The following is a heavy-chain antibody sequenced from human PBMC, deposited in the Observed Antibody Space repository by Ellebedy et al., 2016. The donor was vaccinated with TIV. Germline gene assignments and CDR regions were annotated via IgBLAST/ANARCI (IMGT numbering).Heavy chain of an antibody. Sequence: MPSETLSLTCSVSGGQIRGYYWSWIRQPPGKGLEWIGYIFPGGNTEYNPSLRSRATISADTSKNQFSLKLSSVTAADTAVYYCAKEGLSALGTDGAFDIWGQGTMVTVSS. CDR1: GGQIRGYY. CDR3: AKEGLSALGTDGAFDI. D-gene: IGHD6-13*01. J-gene: IGHJ3*02. V-gene: IGHV4-59*01. CDR2: IFPGGNT.